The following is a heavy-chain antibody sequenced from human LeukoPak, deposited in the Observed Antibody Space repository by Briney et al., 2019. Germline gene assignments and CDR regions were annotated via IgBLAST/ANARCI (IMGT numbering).Heavy chain of an antibody. J-gene: IGHJ4*02. CDR2: ITARGDVA. D-gene: IGHD3-10*01. CDR1: RFSLTNYG. CDR3: AKGNSVVRATSFDS. V-gene: IGHV3-23*01. Sequence: GGSLRLSCVASRFSLTNYGMAWVRQAPGGGLEWVATITARGDVAYYADSVDGRFTFSRDHSKNILYLQMDSLRAEDTALYYCAKGNSVVRATSFDSWGQGTLVTDSS.